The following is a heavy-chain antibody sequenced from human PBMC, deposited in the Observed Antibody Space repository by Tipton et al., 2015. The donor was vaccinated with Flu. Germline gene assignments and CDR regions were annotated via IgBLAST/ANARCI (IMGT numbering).Heavy chain of an antibody. D-gene: IGHD6-19*01. CDR3: GGDLGLGIAVAGFAP. CDR2: IYYSGST. J-gene: IGHJ5*02. CDR1: GGSISSSSYY. Sequence: TLSLTCTVSGGSISSSSYYWGWIRQPPGKGLERIGSIYYSGSTYYNPSLKSRATISVDTSKNQYSLKLSSVTAADTAVYYCGGDLGLGIAVAGFAPWGQETLVTVTS. V-gene: IGHV4-39*07.